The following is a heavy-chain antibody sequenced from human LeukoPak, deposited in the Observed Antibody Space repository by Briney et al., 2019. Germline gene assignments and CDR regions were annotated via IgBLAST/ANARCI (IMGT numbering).Heavy chain of an antibody. CDR2: IYYSGST. J-gene: IGHJ4*02. CDR1: GGSISSYY. V-gene: IGHV4-59*01. D-gene: IGHD1-26*01. CDR3: ARVQVGDYFDY. Sequence: SETLSLTCTVSGGSISSYYWSWIRQPPGKGLEWIGYIYYSGSTNYNPSLKSRVTISVDTSKNQFSLKLSSVTAADTAVYYCARVQVGDYFDYWGQGTVVTVSS.